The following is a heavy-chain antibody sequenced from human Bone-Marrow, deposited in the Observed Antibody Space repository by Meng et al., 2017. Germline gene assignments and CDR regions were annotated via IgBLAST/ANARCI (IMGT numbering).Heavy chain of an antibody. D-gene: IGHD6-13*01. CDR2: ISPIFGTA. CDR1: GGTFSRYA. Sequence: QGQGGQGGDEVKMPGSSVKVSRKASGGTFSRYAISWVRQAPGQGIGWMGGISPIFGTANYAQKFQGRVTIAADESTSTAYMELSSLRSEDTAVYYCAREGIAAASLQDWGQGTLVTVSS. CDR3: AREGIAAASLQD. V-gene: IGHV1-69*01. J-gene: IGHJ1*01.